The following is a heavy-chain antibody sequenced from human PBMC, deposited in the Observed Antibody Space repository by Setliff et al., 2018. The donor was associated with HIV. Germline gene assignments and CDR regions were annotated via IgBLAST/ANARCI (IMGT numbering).Heavy chain of an antibody. V-gene: IGHV4-38-2*01. Sequence: PSETLSLTCAVSGYSISSGCYWAWIRQSPGKGLDWIGSIHHSGTTYYNPSLKSRVTISVDTTTNQVSLQVNSVTAVDTAVYYCARVPHRVVGTTTLLYHFDYWGLGTLVTVSS. CDR1: GYSISSGCY. J-gene: IGHJ4*02. CDR3: ARVPHRVVGTTTLLYHFDY. D-gene: IGHD1-26*01. CDR2: IHHSGTT.